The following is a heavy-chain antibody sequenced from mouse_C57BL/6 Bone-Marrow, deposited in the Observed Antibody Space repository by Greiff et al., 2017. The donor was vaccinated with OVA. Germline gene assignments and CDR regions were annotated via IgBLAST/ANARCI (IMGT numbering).Heavy chain of an antibody. CDR1: GFTFSDYY. V-gene: IGHV5-12*01. CDR3: ARHRWSYWYFDV. J-gene: IGHJ1*03. CDR2: ISNGGGST. Sequence: EVKLQESGGGLVQPGGSLKLSCAASGFTFSDYYMYWVRQTPEKRLEWVAYISNGGGSTYYPDTVKGRFTISRDNAKNTLYLQMSRLKSEDTAMYYCARHRWSYWYFDVWGTGTTVTVSS. D-gene: IGHD2-3*01.